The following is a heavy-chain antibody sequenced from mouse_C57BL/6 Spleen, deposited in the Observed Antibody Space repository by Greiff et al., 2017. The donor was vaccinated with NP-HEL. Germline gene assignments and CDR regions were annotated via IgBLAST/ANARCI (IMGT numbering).Heavy chain of an antibody. D-gene: IGHD2-14*01. Sequence: EVKLEESGGGLVQPGGSLSLSCAASGFTFTDYYMSWVRQPPGKALEWLGFIRNKANGYTTEYSASVKGRFTISRDNSQSILYLQMNALRAEDSATYYCARYMNRGYFDVWGTGTTVTVSS. CDR2: IRNKANGYTT. CDR1: GFTFTDYY. V-gene: IGHV7-3*01. CDR3: ARYMNRGYFDV. J-gene: IGHJ1*03.